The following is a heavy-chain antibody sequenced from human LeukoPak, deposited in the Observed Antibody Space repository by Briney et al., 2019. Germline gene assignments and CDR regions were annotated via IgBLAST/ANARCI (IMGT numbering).Heavy chain of an antibody. CDR3: ATHTSGSSWFDHFDY. V-gene: IGHV3-23*01. D-gene: IGHD6-13*01. CDR1: GFTFSSYA. J-gene: IGHJ4*02. CDR2: ISGSGGST. Sequence: QPGGSLRLSCAASGFTFSSYAMSWVRQAPGKGLEWVSAISGSGGSTYYADSVKGRFTISRDNSKNTLYLQMNSLRAEDTAVYYCATHTSGSSWFDHFDYWGQGTLVTVSS.